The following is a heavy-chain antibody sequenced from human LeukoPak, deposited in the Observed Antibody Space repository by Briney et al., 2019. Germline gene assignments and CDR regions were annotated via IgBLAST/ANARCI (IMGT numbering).Heavy chain of an antibody. D-gene: IGHD2-15*01. Sequence: GGSLRLSCVGSGFTFSDAWMSWVRQAPGKGLEWVGRIKSKSEGGTIDYAAPVKGRFTISRDDSRNTLYLQMNSLKTEDTAVYYCTTRRQDGWWGQGTLVTVS. J-gene: IGHJ4*02. CDR2: IKSKSEGGTI. CDR1: GFTFSDAW. CDR3: TTRRQDGW. V-gene: IGHV3-15*01.